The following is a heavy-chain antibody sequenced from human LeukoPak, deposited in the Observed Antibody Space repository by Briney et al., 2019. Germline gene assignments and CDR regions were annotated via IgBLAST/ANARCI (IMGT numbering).Heavy chain of an antibody. CDR3: ARGLSAVVY. D-gene: IGHD3-16*02. V-gene: IGHV4-34*01. CDR2: INHSGST. Sequence: PSETLSLTCAVYGGSFSGYYWSWIRQPPGKGLEWIWEINHSGSTNYNPSLKSRVTISVDTSKKQFSLKLSSVTAADTAVYYCARGLSAVVYWGQGTLVTVSS. CDR1: GGSFSGYY. J-gene: IGHJ4*02.